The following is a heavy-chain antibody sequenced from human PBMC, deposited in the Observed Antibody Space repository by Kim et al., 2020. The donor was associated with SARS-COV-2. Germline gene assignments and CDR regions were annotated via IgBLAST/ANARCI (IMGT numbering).Heavy chain of an antibody. CDR3: VKIGPYSSSWYGPSVGWFDP. Sequence: GGSLRLSCSASGFTFSSYAMHWVRQAPGKGLEYVSAISSNGGSTYYADSVKGRFTISRDNSKNTLYLQMSSLRAEDTAVYYCVKIGPYSSSWYGPSVGWFDPWGQGTLVTVSS. D-gene: IGHD6-13*01. CDR2: ISSNGGST. CDR1: GFTFSSYA. J-gene: IGHJ5*02. V-gene: IGHV3-64D*09.